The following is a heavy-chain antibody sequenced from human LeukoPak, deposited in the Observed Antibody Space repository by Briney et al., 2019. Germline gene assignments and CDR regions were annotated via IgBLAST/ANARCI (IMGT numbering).Heavy chain of an antibody. D-gene: IGHD4-17*01. CDR1: GFTFDDYA. CDR2: ISWNSGSI. CDR3: AKGTTVSLYYYFDY. Sequence: GGSLRLSCAASGFTFDDYAMHWVRQAPGKGLEWVSGISWNSGSIGYADSVKGRFTISRDNAKNTLYLQMNSLRAEDMALYYCAKGTTVSLYYYFDYWGQGTLVTVSS. J-gene: IGHJ4*02. V-gene: IGHV3-9*03.